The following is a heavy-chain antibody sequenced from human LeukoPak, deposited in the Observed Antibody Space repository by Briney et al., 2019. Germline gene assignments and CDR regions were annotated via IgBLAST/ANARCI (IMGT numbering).Heavy chain of an antibody. CDR2: TNAGNGNT. CDR3: ARSPGSYYAFDI. D-gene: IGHD1-26*01. Sequence: GAAVKVSCKASGYTFTSYAMHWVRQAPGQRLEWMGWTNAGNGNTKYSQKFQGRVTITRDTSASTAYMELSSLRSEDTAVYYCARSPGSYYAFDIWGQGTMVTVSS. V-gene: IGHV1-3*01. CDR1: GYTFTSYA. J-gene: IGHJ3*02.